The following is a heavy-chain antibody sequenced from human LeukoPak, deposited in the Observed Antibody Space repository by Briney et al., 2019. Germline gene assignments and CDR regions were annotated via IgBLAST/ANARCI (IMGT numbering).Heavy chain of an antibody. Sequence: GGSLRLSCAASGFTFSNYGVHWVRQAPGKGLEWVAFIQSDGSDKLYADSVKGRFTVSRDNSKNTLYLQMNSLRAEDTAVYYCAKDGSSWSFDYWGQGTLVTVSS. CDR2: IQSDGSDK. D-gene: IGHD6-13*01. J-gene: IGHJ4*02. CDR1: GFTFSNYG. V-gene: IGHV3-30*02. CDR3: AKDGSSWSFDY.